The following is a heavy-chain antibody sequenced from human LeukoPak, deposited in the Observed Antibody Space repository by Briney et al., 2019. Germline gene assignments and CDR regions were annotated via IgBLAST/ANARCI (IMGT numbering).Heavy chain of an antibody. V-gene: IGHV3-21*01. CDR3: AKEGYYDSSGYYYVGWFDP. CDR2: ISSSSSYI. J-gene: IGHJ5*02. D-gene: IGHD3-22*01. Sequence: GGSLRLSCAASGFTFSSYSMNWVRQAPGKGLEWVSSISSSSSYIYYADSVKGRFTISRDNSKNTLYLQMNSLRAEDTAVYYCAKEGYYDSSGYYYVGWFDPWGQGTLVTVSS. CDR1: GFTFSSYS.